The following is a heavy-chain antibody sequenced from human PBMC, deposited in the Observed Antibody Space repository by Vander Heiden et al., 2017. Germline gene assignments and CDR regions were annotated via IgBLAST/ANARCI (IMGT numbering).Heavy chain of an antibody. Sequence: HLVESGGGVVQPGRYQGLSGAASGFTVSSYAMHWVRQAPGKGLEWVAIISYDGNYKYYADSVKGRFTISRDNSKNTLSLQMNSLRAEDTAVYYCAKDIFPNSGGQAAFGVWGQGTMVTISS. J-gene: IGHJ3*01. CDR3: AKDIFPNSGGQAAFGV. V-gene: IGHV3-30*18. D-gene: IGHD5-12*01. CDR2: ISYDGNYK. CDR1: GFTVSSYA.